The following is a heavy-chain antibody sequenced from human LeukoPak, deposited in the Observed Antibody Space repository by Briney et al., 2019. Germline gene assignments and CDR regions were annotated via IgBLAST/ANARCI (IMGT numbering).Heavy chain of an antibody. CDR3: ARHEYSGSYYGLSWFDP. V-gene: IGHV4-39*01. CDR1: GGSISSSGYY. J-gene: IGHJ5*02. Sequence: SETLSLTCTVSGGSISSSGYYWGWIRQPPGKGLEWIASNYYSGSTYYNPSLKSRVTISVDTSKNQLSLKLSSLTAADTAVYYCARHEYSGSYYGLSWFDPWGQGTLVTVSS. D-gene: IGHD1-26*01. CDR2: NYYSGST.